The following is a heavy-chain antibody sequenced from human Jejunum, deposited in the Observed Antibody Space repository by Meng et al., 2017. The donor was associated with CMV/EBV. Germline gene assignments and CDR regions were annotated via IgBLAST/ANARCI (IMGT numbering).Heavy chain of an antibody. J-gene: IGHJ5*02. CDR1: GMTVSSCW. CDR3: ARGSGSTSWGYDP. CDR2: IEDNGSGK. V-gene: IGHV3-7*01. D-gene: IGHD2-2*01. Sequence: AAGMTVSSCWMSWVRQGQGRGLGWVANIEDNGSGKWYEDSVKDRFNISRNNAKNKLYLQMNSLRAEDTAVYYCARGSGSTSWGYDPWGQGTLVTVSS.